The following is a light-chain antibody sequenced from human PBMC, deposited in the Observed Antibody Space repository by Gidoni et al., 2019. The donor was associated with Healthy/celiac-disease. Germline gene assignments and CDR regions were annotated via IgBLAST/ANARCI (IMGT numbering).Light chain of an antibody. CDR3: QQSSKPWT. Sequence: EIVLTQSPATLSLSPGERATLSCRASQSVSSYLAWYQQKPGQAPRLLIYDASNRATGIPARFSGSGSGTDFTLTISSLEPEDFAVYYCQQSSKPWTFGQGTKVEIK. CDR1: QSVSSY. V-gene: IGKV3-11*01. CDR2: DAS. J-gene: IGKJ1*01.